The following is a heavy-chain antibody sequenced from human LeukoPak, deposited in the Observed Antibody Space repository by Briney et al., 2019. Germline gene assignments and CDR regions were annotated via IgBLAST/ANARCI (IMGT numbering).Heavy chain of an antibody. J-gene: IGHJ5*02. CDR2: MNPNSGNT. CDR3: ARGPPKDHGSGSSWFDP. D-gene: IGHD3-10*01. Sequence: GASVKVSCKASGYTFTSYDINWVRQATGQGLEWMGWMNPNSGNTGYAQKFQGRVTMTRNTSISTAYMELSSLRSEDTAVYYCARGPPKDHGSGSSWFDPWGQGTLVTVSS. CDR1: GYTFTSYD. V-gene: IGHV1-8*01.